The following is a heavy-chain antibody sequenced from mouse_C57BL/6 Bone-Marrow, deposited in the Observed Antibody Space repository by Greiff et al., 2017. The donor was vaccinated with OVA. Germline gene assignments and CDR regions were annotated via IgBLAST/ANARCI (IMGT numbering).Heavy chain of an antibody. CDR1: GYTFTDYY. CDR3: ARGEDGYYDWYFDV. Sequence: EVQLQQSGPELVKPGASVKISCKASGYTFTDYYMNWVKQSHGKSLEWIGDINPNNGGTSYNQKFKGKATLTVDKSSSTAYMELRSLTSEDSAVYYGARGEDGYYDWYFDVWGTGTTVTVSS. CDR2: INPNNGGT. V-gene: IGHV1-26*01. D-gene: IGHD2-3*01. J-gene: IGHJ1*03.